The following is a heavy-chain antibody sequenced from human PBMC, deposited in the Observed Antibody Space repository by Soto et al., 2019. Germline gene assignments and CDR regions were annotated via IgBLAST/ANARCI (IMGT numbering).Heavy chain of an antibody. CDR2: ISAYNGNT. V-gene: IGHV1-18*01. CDR1: GYTFTGYG. Sequence: QVQLVQSGAEVKKPGASVKVAFKAYGYTFTGYGISWVRQAHGQGLEWMGWISAYNGNTNYAQKLQGRVTMTTDTSTSTAYMELRSLRSDDTAVYYCARSSASAYWFDPWGQGTLVTVSS. CDR3: ARSSASAYWFDP. J-gene: IGHJ5*02. D-gene: IGHD6-6*01.